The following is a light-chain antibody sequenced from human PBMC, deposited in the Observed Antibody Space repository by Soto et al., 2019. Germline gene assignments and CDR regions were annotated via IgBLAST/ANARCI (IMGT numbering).Light chain of an antibody. CDR1: SSNIGAGYD. CDR3: QSYDSSLSGV. J-gene: IGLJ1*01. V-gene: IGLV1-40*01. CDR2: GNS. Sequence: QSALTQPPSVSGAPGQRVTISCTGSSSNIGAGYDVHWYQQLPGTAPKLLIYGNSNRPSGVPDRFSDSKSGTSASLAITGLQAEDEADYYCQSYDSSLSGVFGTGTKVTVL.